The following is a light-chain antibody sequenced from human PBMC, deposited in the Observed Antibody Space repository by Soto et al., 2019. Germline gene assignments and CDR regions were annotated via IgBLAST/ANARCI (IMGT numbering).Light chain of an antibody. Sequence: EIVLTQSPGTLSLSPGERATLSCRASQSVSSSYLAWYQQKPGQAPRLLIYDASSRATGIPDRFSGSGSGTDFTLTISRLEPEDFAVYYGQQYGSSPSTFGHGTRLEIK. CDR1: QSVSSSY. J-gene: IGKJ5*01. CDR3: QQYGSSPST. CDR2: DAS. V-gene: IGKV3-20*01.